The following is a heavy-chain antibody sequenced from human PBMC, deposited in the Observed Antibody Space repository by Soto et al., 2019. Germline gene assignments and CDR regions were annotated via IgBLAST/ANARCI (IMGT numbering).Heavy chain of an antibody. CDR2: IWYDGSNK. CDR3: ASSGVRQCPLPYYFDH. D-gene: IGHD6-19*01. J-gene: IGHJ4*02. CDR1: GFTFSSYG. Sequence: QVQLVESGGGVVQPGRSLRLSCAASGFTFSSYGMHWVRKATGKGLEWVAVIWYDGSNKYYADSVKGRFTISRDNSKNTLYVQMNSLRAEYTALYYCASSGVRQCPLPYYFDHWGQVFLLTVSS. V-gene: IGHV3-33*01.